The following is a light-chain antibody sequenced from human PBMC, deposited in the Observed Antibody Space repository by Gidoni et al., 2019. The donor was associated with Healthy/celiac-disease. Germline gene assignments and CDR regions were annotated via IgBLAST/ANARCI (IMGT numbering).Light chain of an antibody. CDR1: QSISSY. V-gene: IGKV1-39*01. CDR2: DAS. Sequence: DIQMTQSPASLSASVGDRVTITCRASQSISSYLNWYQQKPGKAPKLLIYDASSLQSGVPSRFSGSGSGTDFTLTISSLQPEDFATYYCQQSYSTPPITFXQXTRLEIK. CDR3: QQSYSTPPIT. J-gene: IGKJ5*01.